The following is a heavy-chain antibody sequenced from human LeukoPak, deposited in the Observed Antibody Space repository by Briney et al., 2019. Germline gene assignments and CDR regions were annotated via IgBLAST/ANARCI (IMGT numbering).Heavy chain of an antibody. CDR2: IWYDGSNK. V-gene: IGHV3-33*01. Sequence: GGSLRLSCAASGFIFSSYAMHWVRQAPGKGPEWVAIIWYDGSNKYYAESVEGRFTISRDNSKDTLYLQMNSLRAEDTAVYSCARGLGYSYGYGIDYWGQGTLVIASS. J-gene: IGHJ4*02. CDR3: ARGLGYSYGYGIDY. D-gene: IGHD5-18*01. CDR1: GFIFSSYA.